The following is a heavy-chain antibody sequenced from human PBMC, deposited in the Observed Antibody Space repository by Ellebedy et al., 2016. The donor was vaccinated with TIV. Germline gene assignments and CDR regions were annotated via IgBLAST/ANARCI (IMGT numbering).Heavy chain of an antibody. J-gene: IGHJ6*02. Sequence: MPSETLSLTCTVSGGSVSSGSYYWSWIRQPPGKGLEWIGYIYYSGSTNYNPSLKSRVTISVDTSKNQFSLKLSSVTAADTAVYYCARVGEYCSSTSCYGRYYGMDVWGQGTTVTVSS. CDR3: ARVGEYCSSTSCYGRYYGMDV. V-gene: IGHV4-61*01. CDR2: IYYSGST. CDR1: GGSVSSGSYY. D-gene: IGHD2-2*01.